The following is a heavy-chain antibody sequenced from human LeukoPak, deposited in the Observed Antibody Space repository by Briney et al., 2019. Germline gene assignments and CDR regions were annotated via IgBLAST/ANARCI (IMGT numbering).Heavy chain of an antibody. J-gene: IGHJ3*02. CDR1: GFTFSKNW. D-gene: IGHD1-26*01. CDR2: ISPDDKTT. V-gene: IGHV3-74*01. CDR3: LTIVETTIDGFDI. Sequence: GGSLRLSCAASGFTFSKNWLHWVRQAPGKGLVWVSRISPDDKTTSYADSAKGRFTVSRDDAKKTLYLQMNSLRAEDTAVYYCLTIVETTIDGFDIWGQGAMVTVSS.